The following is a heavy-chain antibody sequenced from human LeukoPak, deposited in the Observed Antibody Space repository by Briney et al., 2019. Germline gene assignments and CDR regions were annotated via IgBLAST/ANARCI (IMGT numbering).Heavy chain of an antibody. CDR3: ARHPNWNFDS. V-gene: IGHV3-7*01. J-gene: IGHJ4*02. Sequence: GGSLRLSCAASGFTFSNYAMSWVRQAPGKGLEWVANINTDGSQRDCVDSLKGRFTISRDNDKNSLYLQMNNLRAEDTAVYYCARHPNWNFDSWGQGTLVTVSS. CDR1: GFTFSNYA. D-gene: IGHD1-1*01. CDR2: INTDGSQR.